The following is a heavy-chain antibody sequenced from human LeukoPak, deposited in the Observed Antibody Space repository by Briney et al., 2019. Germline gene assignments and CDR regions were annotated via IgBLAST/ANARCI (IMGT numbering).Heavy chain of an antibody. CDR1: GFTFSSYG. D-gene: IGHD4-17*01. CDR3: AKLGGDYQTTRYYYYYYMDV. CDR2: ISGSGGST. V-gene: IGHV3-23*01. J-gene: IGHJ6*03. Sequence: PGGTLRLSCAASGFTFSSYGMSWVRQAPGKGLEWVSAISGSGGSTYYADSVKGRFTISRDNSKNTLYLQMNSLRAEDTAVYYCAKLGGDYQTTRYYYYYYMDVWGKGTTVTISS.